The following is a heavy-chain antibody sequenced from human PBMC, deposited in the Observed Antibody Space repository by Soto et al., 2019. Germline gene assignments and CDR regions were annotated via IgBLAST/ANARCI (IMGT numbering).Heavy chain of an antibody. CDR1: GGTFNNYG. J-gene: IGHJ3*02. V-gene: IGHV1-69*13. D-gene: IGHD3-22*01. Sequence: ASVKVSCKTPGGTFNNYGITWVRQAPGQGLEWMGGIIPMFGRGYYAQKFQGRVTITADESTSTAFMEMSSLRSDDTAMYYCARTTMTAPDNYDAFDIWGQGTMVTVSS. CDR2: IIPMFGRG. CDR3: ARTTMTAPDNYDAFDI.